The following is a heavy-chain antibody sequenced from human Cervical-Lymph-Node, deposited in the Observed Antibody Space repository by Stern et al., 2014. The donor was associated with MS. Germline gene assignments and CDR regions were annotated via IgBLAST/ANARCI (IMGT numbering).Heavy chain of an antibody. CDR3: ARELNWNDIFTNVFDI. V-gene: IGHV1-2*02. Sequence: QVQLVESGAEVKKPGASLKVSCTASGYTFSDHYMHWVRQAPGQGLEWMGWINAKSGITNYAQKFKGRVTMTRDTSISTAYMELSSLRSDDTAVYYCARELNWNDIFTNVFDIWGQGTMVTVSS. CDR2: INAKSGIT. J-gene: IGHJ3*02. CDR1: GYTFSDHY. D-gene: IGHD1-20*01.